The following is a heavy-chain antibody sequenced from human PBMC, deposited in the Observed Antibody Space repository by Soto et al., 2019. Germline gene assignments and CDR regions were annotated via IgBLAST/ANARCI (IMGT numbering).Heavy chain of an antibody. D-gene: IGHD3-3*01. CDR1: GFSLTTSGGG. V-gene: IGHV2-5*02. J-gene: IGHJ4*02. CDR3: AHRVLRTVFGLVTTTAIYFDF. Sequence: QITLNESGPTQVKPRQTLTLTCTFSGFSLTTSGGGVGWIRQSPGKAPEWLALIYWDDDKRYSQSLKSRLTITKDTSKNQVVLTMADVDPADTSTYYCAHRVLRTVFGLVTTTAIYFDFWGQGTPVAVSS. CDR2: IYWDDDK.